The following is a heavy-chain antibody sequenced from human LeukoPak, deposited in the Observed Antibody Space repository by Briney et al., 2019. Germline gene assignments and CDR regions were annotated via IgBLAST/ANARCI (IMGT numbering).Heavy chain of an antibody. CDR1: GYTFTSYG. Sequence: GASVKVSCKASGYTFTSYGISWVRQAPGQGLEWMGWISAYNGNTNYAQKLQGRVTMTTDTSTSTAYMELRSLRSGDTAVYYCARYLQEVGLPNNWFDPWGQGTLVTVSS. CDR3: ARYLQEVGLPNNWFDP. J-gene: IGHJ5*02. V-gene: IGHV1-18*01. D-gene: IGHD2-15*01. CDR2: ISAYNGNT.